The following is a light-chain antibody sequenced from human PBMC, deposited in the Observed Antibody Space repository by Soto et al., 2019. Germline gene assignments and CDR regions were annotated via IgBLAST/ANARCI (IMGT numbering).Light chain of an antibody. V-gene: IGLV3-21*02. J-gene: IGLJ2*01. Sequence: SHELTQPPSLSAAPGQTARMTCGGDNIGSKNVHWYQQKAGQAPKLVVYDDSDRPSGTPERFSGSNSGNTATLTISGVEAGDEADYYCQVYDARRDHVVFGGGTKVTVL. CDR1: NIGSKN. CDR2: DDS. CDR3: QVYDARRDHVV.